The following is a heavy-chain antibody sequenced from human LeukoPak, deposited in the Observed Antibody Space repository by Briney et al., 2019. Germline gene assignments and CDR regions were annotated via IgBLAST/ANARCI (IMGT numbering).Heavy chain of an antibody. CDR2: ISYDGNTI. J-gene: IGHJ4*02. CDR1: GFTFSSSA. D-gene: IGHD4-11*01. CDR3: ARSGGLQKFDY. Sequence: GGSLRLSCAASGFTFSSSAMSWVRQAPGKGLQWVAVISYDGNTIHYADSVKGRFTISRDTSKNTLYLQMNSLRTEDTAVYYCARSGGLQKFDYWGQGTLVTVSS. V-gene: IGHV3-30-3*01.